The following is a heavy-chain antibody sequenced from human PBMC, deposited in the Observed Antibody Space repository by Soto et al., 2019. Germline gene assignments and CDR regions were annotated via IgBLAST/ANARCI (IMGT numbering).Heavy chain of an antibody. CDR2: IGTRSDI. J-gene: IGHJ6*02. V-gene: IGHV3-21*01. CDR1: GFTFSSYS. Sequence: GGSLRLSCAASGFTFSSYSMHWVRQAPGKGLGWVASIGTRSDIYYADPVKGRFTVSRDNAKNSLSLQMNSLRAEDTGVYYCAREETAWPLAYGLDVWGQGTTVTVPS. CDR3: AREETAWPLAYGLDV. D-gene: IGHD2-21*02.